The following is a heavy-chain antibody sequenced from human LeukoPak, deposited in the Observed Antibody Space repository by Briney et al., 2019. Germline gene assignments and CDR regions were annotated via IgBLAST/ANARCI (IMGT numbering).Heavy chain of an antibody. CDR2: IYISGST. J-gene: IGHJ4*02. V-gene: IGHV4-4*07. CDR1: GGSISSYF. Sequence: PSETRSLTCTVSGGSISSYFWSWIRQPAGKGLEWIGRIYISGSTNYIPSLKSRVTMSVDTSKRQFSLKLSSVTAADTAVYFCARGERSYYDYWGQGTLVTVSS. D-gene: IGHD1-26*01. CDR3: ARGERSYYDY.